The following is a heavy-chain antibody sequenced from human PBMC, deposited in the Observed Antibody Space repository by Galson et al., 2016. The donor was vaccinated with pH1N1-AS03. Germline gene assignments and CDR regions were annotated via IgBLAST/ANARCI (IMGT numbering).Heavy chain of an antibody. V-gene: IGHV3-7*01. CDR1: GFSFSTTW. CDR2: IKEDGSVR. Sequence: SLRLSCAASGFSFSTTWMTWVRQAPGKGLEFVANIKEDGSVRNYAGSVKGRSIISRDNAQNSLYLQMNSLGVEDTALYYCVRDPFFSSFDIWGQGTVVTVSS. J-gene: IGHJ3*02. CDR3: VRDPFFSSFDI.